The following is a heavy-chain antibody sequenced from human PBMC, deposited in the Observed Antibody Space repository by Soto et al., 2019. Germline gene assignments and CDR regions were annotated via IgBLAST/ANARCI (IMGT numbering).Heavy chain of an antibody. Sequence: EVQLVQSGAEVKKPGESLEISCKASGYSFTGYWIGWVRQMPGKGLEWLGIIFPAESDDSETRYGPTFQGQVTISVDKSTSTAYLQWSSLKASDTAIYYCAKFRVGGYCTSPVCYSFDSWGQGTLVTVSS. CDR2: IFPAESDDSET. J-gene: IGHJ4*02. V-gene: IGHV5-51*01. CDR3: AKFRVGGYCTSPVCYSFDS. D-gene: IGHD2-8*01. CDR1: GYSFTGYW.